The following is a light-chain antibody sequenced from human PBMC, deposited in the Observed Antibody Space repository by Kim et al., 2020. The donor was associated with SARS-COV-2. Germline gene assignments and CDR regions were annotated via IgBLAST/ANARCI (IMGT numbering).Light chain of an antibody. Sequence: RQTATLTCTGNSNNAGNQGAAWLQQHQGHPPKLLSYRNNNRPSGISERLSASRSGNTASLTITGLQPEDEADYYCSAWDSSLSALVFGGGTQLTVL. CDR1: SNNAGNQG. V-gene: IGLV10-54*01. J-gene: IGLJ2*01. CDR2: RNN. CDR3: SAWDSSLSALV.